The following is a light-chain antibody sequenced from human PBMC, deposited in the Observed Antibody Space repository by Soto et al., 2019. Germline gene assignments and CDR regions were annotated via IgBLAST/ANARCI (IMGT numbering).Light chain of an antibody. V-gene: IGKV3-20*01. J-gene: IGKJ1*01. CDR3: QQYGSSLPWT. Sequence: EVVLTQSPGTLSLSPGERATLSCRASQSFSSRYLAWFQQKPGQAPRLLIYGASSRATGIPDRFSGSGSGTDFTLTISRLEPEDSAVYYCQQYGSSLPWTFGQGTRVHIK. CDR1: QSFSSRY. CDR2: GAS.